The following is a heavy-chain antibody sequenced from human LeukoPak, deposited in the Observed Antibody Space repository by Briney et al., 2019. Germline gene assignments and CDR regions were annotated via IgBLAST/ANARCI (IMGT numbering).Heavy chain of an antibody. CDR2: IYYSGST. Sequence: SETLSLTCTVSGGSISSYYWSWIRQPPGKGLEWIGYIYYSGSTNYNPPLKSRVTISVDTSKNQFSLKLRSVPAADTAVYYCARTGYSSGWFDYWGQGTLVTVSS. CDR1: GGSISSYY. CDR3: ARTGYSSGWFDY. J-gene: IGHJ4*02. D-gene: IGHD6-19*01. V-gene: IGHV4-59*01.